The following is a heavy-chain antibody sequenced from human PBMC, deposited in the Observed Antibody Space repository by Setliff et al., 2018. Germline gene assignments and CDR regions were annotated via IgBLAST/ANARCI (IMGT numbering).Heavy chain of an antibody. Sequence: TSETLSLTCTVSGDSINENHWTWIRQPPGKGLEWIGYIDTSGSTNYNPSLKSRVTISKDTSKNQLSLKLSSVTAADTAVYYCAGSQGSGGYYSNSPYYFHYWGQRTLVTVSS. CDR3: AGSQGSGGYYSNSPYYFHY. CDR1: GDSINENH. D-gene: IGHD3-10*01. CDR2: IDTSGST. J-gene: IGHJ4*02. V-gene: IGHV4-59*01.